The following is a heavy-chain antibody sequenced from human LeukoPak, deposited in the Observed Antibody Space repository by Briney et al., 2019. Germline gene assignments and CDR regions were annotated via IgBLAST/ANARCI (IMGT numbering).Heavy chain of an antibody. CDR3: AREGSKGYYYYGMDV. CDR1: GFTFSSYA. CDR2: ISYDGSNK. Sequence: GRSLRLSCAASGFTFSSYAMHWVRQAPGKGLEWVAVISYDGSNKYYADSVKGRFTISRDNSKNTLYLQMNSLRAEDTAVYYCAREGSKGYYYYGMDVWGRGTTVTVSS. J-gene: IGHJ6*02. V-gene: IGHV3-30-3*01.